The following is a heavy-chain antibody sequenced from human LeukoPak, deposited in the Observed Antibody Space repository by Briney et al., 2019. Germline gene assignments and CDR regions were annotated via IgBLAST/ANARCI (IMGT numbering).Heavy chain of an antibody. CDR3: ARGYSYVRPDAFDM. D-gene: IGHD5-18*01. Sequence: GGSLRLSCAASGFTFSSYGMHWVRQAPGKGLEWVAFIRYDGSNKYYADSVKGRFTISRDNSKNTLYLQMNSLRAEDTAVYYCARGYSYVRPDAFDMWGQGRMVTVSS. J-gene: IGHJ3*02. CDR1: GFTFSSYG. V-gene: IGHV3-30*02. CDR2: IRYDGSNK.